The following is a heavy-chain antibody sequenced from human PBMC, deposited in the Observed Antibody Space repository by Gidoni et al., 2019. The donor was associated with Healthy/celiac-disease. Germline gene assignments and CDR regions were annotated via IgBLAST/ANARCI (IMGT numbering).Heavy chain of an antibody. J-gene: IGHJ4*02. Sequence: QVQLQESGPGLVKPSQTLSLTCTVSGGSISSGGYYWSWIRQHPVKGLEWIGYIYYSGSTYYNPALKSRVTISVDTSKNQFSLKLSSVTAADTAVYYCARGDHPKLELPPTFDYWGQGTLVTVSS. D-gene: IGHD1-7*01. CDR2: IYYSGST. CDR1: GGSISSGGYY. V-gene: IGHV4-31*03. CDR3: ARGDHPKLELPPTFDY.